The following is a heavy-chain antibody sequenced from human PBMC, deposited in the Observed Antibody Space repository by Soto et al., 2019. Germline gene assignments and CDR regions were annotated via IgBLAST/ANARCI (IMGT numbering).Heavy chain of an antibody. V-gene: IGHV4-4*07. CDR2: IYTSGST. D-gene: IGHD6-19*01. J-gene: IGHJ4*02. CDR3: ARDLRIPSGWFYFDY. Sequence: QVQLQESGPGLVKPSETLSLICTVSGGSISSYYWSWIRQPAGKGLEWIGRIYTSGSTAYNPSFKSRVIMSVDTSKNQFSLKLSSVTAADTAVYYCARDLRIPSGWFYFDYWGQGTLVTVSS. CDR1: GGSISSYY.